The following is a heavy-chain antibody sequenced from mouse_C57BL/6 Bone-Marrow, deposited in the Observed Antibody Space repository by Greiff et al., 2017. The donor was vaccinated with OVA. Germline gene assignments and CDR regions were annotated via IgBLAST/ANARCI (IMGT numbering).Heavy chain of an antibody. V-gene: IGHV1-4*01. CDR2: INPSSGYT. CDR3: ARKGITTVPY. Sequence: QVQLQQSGAELARPGASVKMSCKASGYTFTSYTMHWVTQRPGQGLEWIGYINPSSGYTKYNQKFKDKATLTADKSSSTAYMQLSSLTSEDSAVYYCARKGITTVPYWGQGTLVTVSA. J-gene: IGHJ3*01. D-gene: IGHD1-1*01. CDR1: GYTFTSYT.